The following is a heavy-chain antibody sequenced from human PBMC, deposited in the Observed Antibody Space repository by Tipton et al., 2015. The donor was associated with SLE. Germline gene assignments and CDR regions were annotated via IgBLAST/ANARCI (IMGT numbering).Heavy chain of an antibody. J-gene: IGHJ4*02. CDR2: IKQDGSEK. CDR1: GFNFGNYW. Sequence: GSLRLSCAASGFNFGNYWMHWVRQAPGKGLEWVANIKQDGSEKYYVDSVKGRFTISRDNAKNSLYLQMNSLRAEDTAVYYCARAQQLAYWGQGILVTVSS. D-gene: IGHD6-13*01. CDR3: ARAQQLAY. V-gene: IGHV3-7*01.